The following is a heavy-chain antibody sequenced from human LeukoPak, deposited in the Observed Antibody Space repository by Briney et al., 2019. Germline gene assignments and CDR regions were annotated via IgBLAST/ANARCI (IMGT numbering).Heavy chain of an antibody. Sequence: PGGSLRLSCAASGFTFSSYAMSWVRQAPGKGLEWVSAISGSGGSTYYADSVKGRFTISRDNSKNTLYLQMNSLRAEDTAVYYRAKDSEGDDSSGYYFDYWGQGTLVTVSS. CDR1: GFTFSSYA. D-gene: IGHD3-22*01. V-gene: IGHV3-23*01. CDR2: ISGSGGST. CDR3: AKDSEGDDSSGYYFDY. J-gene: IGHJ4*02.